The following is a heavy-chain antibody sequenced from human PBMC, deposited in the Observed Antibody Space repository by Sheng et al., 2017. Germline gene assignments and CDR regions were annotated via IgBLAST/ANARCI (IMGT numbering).Heavy chain of an antibody. Sequence: SGFTFSSYEMNWVRQAPGKGLEWVSYISSSGSTIYYADSVKGRFTISRDNAKNSLYLQMNSLRAEDTAVYYCARHSKMYNWNDLNFDYWGQGTLVTVSS. D-gene: IGHD1-20*01. CDR2: ISSSGSTI. CDR1: GFTFSSYE. J-gene: IGHJ4*02. V-gene: IGHV3-48*03. CDR3: ARHSKMYNWNDLNFDY.